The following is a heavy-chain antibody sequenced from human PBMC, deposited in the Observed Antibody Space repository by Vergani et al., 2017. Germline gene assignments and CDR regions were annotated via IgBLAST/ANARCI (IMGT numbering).Heavy chain of an antibody. Sequence: QVQLQEWGAGLLKTSETLSLTCGVSGGSFSDYYWSWIRQAPGMGLEWIGEVYHGGSTNYNPSLTSRVSISVDTSKNQFSLQLTSVTAADSALYFCASIARATTRRNPAPDYRGQGILVTVSS. V-gene: IGHV4-34*01. CDR3: ASIARATTRRNPAPDY. CDR1: GGSFSDYY. D-gene: IGHD1-1*01. J-gene: IGHJ4*02. CDR2: VYHGGST.